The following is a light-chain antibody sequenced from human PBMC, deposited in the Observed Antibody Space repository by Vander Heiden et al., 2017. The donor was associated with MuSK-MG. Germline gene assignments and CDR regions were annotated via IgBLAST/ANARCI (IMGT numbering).Light chain of an antibody. CDR1: QSILYSSNKKNY. V-gene: IGKV4-1*01. CDR2: LAS. CDR3: QQYYSTPPT. Sequence: DIVMTQSPDSLALSLGERATIKCKSSQSILYSSNKKNYLAWYQQRPGQPPKLLIYLASTREYGVPDRFSGSGSGTDFTLTISSLQAEDVAVYFCQQYYSTPPTFGHGTKVDIK. J-gene: IGKJ3*01.